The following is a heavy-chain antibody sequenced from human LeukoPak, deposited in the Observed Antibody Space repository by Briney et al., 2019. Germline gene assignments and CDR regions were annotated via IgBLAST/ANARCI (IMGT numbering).Heavy chain of an antibody. D-gene: IGHD3-22*01. J-gene: IGHJ4*02. CDR3: ARDFPRYYYDSSGYYNDY. CDR1: GYTFTGYY. CDR2: INPNSGGT. Sequence: ASVKVSCKASGYTFTGYYMHWVRQAPRQGLEWMGRINPNSGGTNYAQKFQGRVTMTRDTSISTAYMELSRLRSDDTAVYYCARDFPRYYYDSSGYYNDYWGQGTLVTVSS. V-gene: IGHV1-2*06.